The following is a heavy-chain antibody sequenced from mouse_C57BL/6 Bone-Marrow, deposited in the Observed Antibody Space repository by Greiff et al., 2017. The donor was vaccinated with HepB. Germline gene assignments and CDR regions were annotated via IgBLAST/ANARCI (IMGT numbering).Heavy chain of an antibody. CDR3: ARFDYDEGAWFAY. D-gene: IGHD2-4*01. CDR1: GYTFTSYG. J-gene: IGHJ3*01. CDR2: IYPRSGNT. Sequence: QVQLQQSGAELARPGASVKLSCKASGYTFTSYGISWVKQRTGQGLEWIGEIYPRSGNTYYNEKFKGKAPLTADKSSSTAYMELRSLTSEDSAVYFCARFDYDEGAWFAYWGQGTLVTVSA. V-gene: IGHV1-81*01.